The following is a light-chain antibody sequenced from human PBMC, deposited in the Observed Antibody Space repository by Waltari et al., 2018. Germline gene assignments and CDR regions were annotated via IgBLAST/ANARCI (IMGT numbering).Light chain of an antibody. Sequence: LTQSPGTLSFSPGVSASLPCSASQTVSTIALSWYQPKPGQAPRVLIYSTYNRATGIPDRFSDSWSGTDFTLTINRLAPEDFAMYYCQQYDGIVVTFGGGTKVEI. CDR1: QTVSTIA. CDR3: QQYDGIVVT. J-gene: IGKJ4*01. CDR2: STY. V-gene: IGKV3-20*01.